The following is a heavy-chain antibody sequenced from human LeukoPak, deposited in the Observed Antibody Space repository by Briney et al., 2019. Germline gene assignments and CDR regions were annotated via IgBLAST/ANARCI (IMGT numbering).Heavy chain of an antibody. D-gene: IGHD2-21*02. CDR3: TRDQAYCGGDCYYFDY. CDR2: IRSKAYGGTT. CDR1: GFTFGDYA. J-gene: IGHJ4*02. V-gene: IGHV3-49*04. Sequence: GGSLRLACTASGFTFGDYAMSWVRQAPGKGLEWVGFIRSKAYGGTTEYAASVKGRFNISRDDSKSIAYLQMNSLKTEDTAVYYCTRDQAYCGGDCYYFDYWGQGTLVTVSS.